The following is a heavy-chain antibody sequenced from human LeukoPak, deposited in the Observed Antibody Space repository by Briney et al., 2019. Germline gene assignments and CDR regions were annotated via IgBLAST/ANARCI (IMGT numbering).Heavy chain of an antibody. V-gene: IGHV3-48*02. J-gene: IGHJ4*02. D-gene: IGHD6-13*01. Sequence: GGSLRLSCAASGFSLSSYSMNWVRQAPGKGLEWVSYISYSSSSIYYADSVKGRFTISRDNAKSSLYLQMNSLRDEDTAVYYCARDPSSTGYYGLDYWGPGTLVTVSS. CDR3: ARDPSSTGYYGLDY. CDR1: GFSLSSYS. CDR2: ISYSSSSI.